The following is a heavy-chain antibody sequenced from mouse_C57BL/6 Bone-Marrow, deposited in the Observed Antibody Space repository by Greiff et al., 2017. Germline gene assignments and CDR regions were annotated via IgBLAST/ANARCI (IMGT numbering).Heavy chain of an antibody. CDR2: IDPSDSET. CDR1: GYTFTSYW. D-gene: IGHD1-1*01. Sequence: QVQLKQPGAELVRPGSSVKLSCKASGYTFTSYWMHWVKQRPIQGLEWIGNIDPSDSETHYNQKFKDKATLTVDKSSSTAYMQLSSLTSEDSAVYYCARGYDGSSRFAYWGQGTLVTVSA. J-gene: IGHJ3*01. V-gene: IGHV1-52*01. CDR3: ARGYDGSSRFAY.